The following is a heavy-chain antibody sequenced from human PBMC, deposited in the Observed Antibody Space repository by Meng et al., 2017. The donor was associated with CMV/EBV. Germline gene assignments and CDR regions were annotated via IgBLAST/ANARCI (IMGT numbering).Heavy chain of an antibody. CDR2: IYYSGDS. V-gene: IGHV4-34*01. J-gene: IGHJ5*01. Sequence: SETLSLTCAVYGGSFSGYYWSWIRQPPGKGLEWIGSIYYSGDSHSNPSLQSRATISVDTSKNQFFLILRSVTAADTAVYFCSRGCVSDDVVVPAGIMGASGWFDPWGQGTLVTVSS. CDR3: SRGCVSDDVVVPAGIMGASGWFDP. D-gene: IGHD2-2*02. CDR1: GGSFSGYY.